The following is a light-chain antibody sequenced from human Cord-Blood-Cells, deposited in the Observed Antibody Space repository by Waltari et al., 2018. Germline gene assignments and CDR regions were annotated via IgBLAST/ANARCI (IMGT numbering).Light chain of an antibody. CDR2: RNN. J-gene: IGLJ2*01. CDR3: AAWDDSLSVV. CDR1: SPTIGSNY. V-gene: IGLV1-47*01. Sequence: QSVLTQPPSASGTPGQRVTISCSGSSPTIGSNYVSWYQQLPGTAPKLLIYRNNQRPSGVPDRFSGSKSGTSASLAISGLRSEDEADYYCAAWDDSLSVVFGGGTKLTVL.